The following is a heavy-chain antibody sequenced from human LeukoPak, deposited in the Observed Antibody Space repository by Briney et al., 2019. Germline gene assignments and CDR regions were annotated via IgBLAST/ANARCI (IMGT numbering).Heavy chain of an antibody. CDR3: AKDRVGEVNY. Sequence: GGSLRLSCAASGFTFSSYGMHWVRQAPGKGLKWVAFIRYDGSNKYYADSVKGRFTISRDNSKNTLYLQMNRLRAEDTAVCYCAKDRVGEVNYWGQGTLVTVSS. CDR2: IRYDGSNK. D-gene: IGHD3-3*01. J-gene: IGHJ4*02. CDR1: GFTFSSYG. V-gene: IGHV3-30*02.